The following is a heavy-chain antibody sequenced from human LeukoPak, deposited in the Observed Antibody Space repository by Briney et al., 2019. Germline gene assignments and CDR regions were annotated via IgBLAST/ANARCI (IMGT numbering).Heavy chain of an antibody. V-gene: IGHV3-30*03. CDR3: ARIPLEVARTVAFDI. CDR2: ISYDGSNK. J-gene: IGHJ3*02. Sequence: GGSLRLSCAASGFTFSSYGMHWVRQAPGKGLEWVAVISYDGSNKYYADSVKGRFTISRDNSKNTLYLQMNSLRAEDTAVYYCARIPLEVARTVAFDIWGQGTMVTVSS. CDR1: GFTFSSYG. D-gene: IGHD2-2*01.